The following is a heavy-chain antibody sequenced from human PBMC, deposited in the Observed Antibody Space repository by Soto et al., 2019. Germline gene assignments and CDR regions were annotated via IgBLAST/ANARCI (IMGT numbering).Heavy chain of an antibody. D-gene: IGHD2-8*01. Sequence: SQTLSLTCAVYGGSFSGYYWSWIRQPPGKGLEWIGEINHSGSTNYNPSLKSRVTISVDTSKNQFSLKLSSVTAADTAVYYCASHKRASTKGFRAVAHFDYWGQGTLVTVSS. CDR3: ASHKRASTKGFRAVAHFDY. V-gene: IGHV4-34*01. CDR2: INHSGST. CDR1: GGSFSGYY. J-gene: IGHJ4*02.